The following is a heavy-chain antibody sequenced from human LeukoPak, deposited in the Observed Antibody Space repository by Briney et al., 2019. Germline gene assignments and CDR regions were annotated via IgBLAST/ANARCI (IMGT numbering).Heavy chain of an antibody. J-gene: IGHJ4*02. CDR1: GFTFSDYY. CDR3: ARDKSGGATSFDY. CDR2: ISSSGSTI. V-gene: IGHV3-11*01. Sequence: GGSLRLSCAASGFTFSDYYMSWIRQAPGKGLEWVSYISSSGSTIYYADSMKGRFTISRDNAKNSLYLQMNSLRAEDTAVYYCARDKSGGATSFDYWGQGTLVTVSS. D-gene: IGHD1-26*01.